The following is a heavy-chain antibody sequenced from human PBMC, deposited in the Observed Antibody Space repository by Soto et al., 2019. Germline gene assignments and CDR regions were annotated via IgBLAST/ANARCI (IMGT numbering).Heavy chain of an antibody. CDR1: GGTFSSYA. J-gene: IGHJ4*02. CDR2: IIPIFGTA. CDR3: ARNPRIVVVFDY. Sequence: SVKVSCKASGGTFSSYAISWVRQAPGQGLEWMGGIIPIFGTANYAQKFQGRVTITADESTSTAYMELSSLRSEDTAVYYCARNPRIVVVFDYWGQGALVTVSS. V-gene: IGHV1-69*13. D-gene: IGHD3-22*01.